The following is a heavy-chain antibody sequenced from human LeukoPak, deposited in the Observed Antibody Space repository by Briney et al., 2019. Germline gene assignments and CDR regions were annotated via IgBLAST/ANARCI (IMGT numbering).Heavy chain of an antibody. J-gene: IGHJ4*02. V-gene: IGHV1-8*01. CDR2: QNPNSGNS. CDR3: AREGLDY. Sequence: ASVKVCCKASGYTFTNYDINRVRQATGQGLEWMGYQNPNSGNSAYAQKFQGRVTITTDASITTAYMELSGLRSEDTALYYCAREGLDYWGQGTLVTVSS. CDR1: GYTFTNYD.